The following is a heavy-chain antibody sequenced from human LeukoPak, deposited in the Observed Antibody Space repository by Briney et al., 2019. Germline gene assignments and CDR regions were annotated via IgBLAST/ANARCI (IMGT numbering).Heavy chain of an antibody. J-gene: IGHJ4*02. CDR2: IIPIFGTA. Sequence: ASVKVSCKASGGTFSSYAISWVRQAPGQGLEWMGGIIPIFGTANYAQKFQGRVTITTDESTSTAYMELSSLRSEDTAVYYCARGHVDTTTPLLRWGQGTLVTVSS. D-gene: IGHD5-18*01. CDR1: GGTFSSYA. V-gene: IGHV1-69*05. CDR3: ARGHVDTTTPLLR.